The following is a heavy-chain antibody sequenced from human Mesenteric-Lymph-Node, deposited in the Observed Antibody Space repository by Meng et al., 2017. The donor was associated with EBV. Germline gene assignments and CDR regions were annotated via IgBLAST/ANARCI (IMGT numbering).Heavy chain of an antibody. J-gene: IGHJ4*02. CDR1: GFTFSSYW. CDR2: IKSKNEGETT. V-gene: IGHV3-15*02. D-gene: IGHD3-16*01. Sequence: QLGEPRGALVPPGGSLRLSCAAAGFTFSSYWMNWVRQAPGKGLEWVGRIKSKNEGETTDYAAPVKGSFTISRDDSKTTLYLHMNSLKTEDTAVYYCTTLIPYDYWGLGTLVTVSS. CDR3: TTLIPYDY.